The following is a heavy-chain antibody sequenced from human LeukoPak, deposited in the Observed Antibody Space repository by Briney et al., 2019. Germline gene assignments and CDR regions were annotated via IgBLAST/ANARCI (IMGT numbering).Heavy chain of an antibody. CDR1: GFTSSNYG. CDR2: ISYDGSND. V-gene: IGHV3-30*03. CDR3: ARKFLTGRLIDY. Sequence: GGSLRLSCAASGFTSSNYGMHWVRHAPGKGLEWGEVISYDGSNDYYPDSVNGRSPISRDTSKTTLYLQLNGLRAEDTALYYCARKFLTGRLIDYWGQGTLVTVSS. J-gene: IGHJ4*02. D-gene: IGHD7-27*01.